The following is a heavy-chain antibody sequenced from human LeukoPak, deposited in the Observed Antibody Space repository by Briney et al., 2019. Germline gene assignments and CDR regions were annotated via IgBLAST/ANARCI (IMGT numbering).Heavy chain of an antibody. CDR3: ARDPPYYDILTGYYDYYYGMDV. CDR1: GFTFSSHG. D-gene: IGHD3-9*01. V-gene: IGHV3-33*01. J-gene: IGHJ6*02. CDR2: IWYDGSNK. Sequence: GGSLRLSCAASGFTFSSHGMHWVRQAPGKGLEWVAVIWYDGSNKYYADSVKGRFTISRDNSKNTLYLQMNSLRAEDTAVYYCARDPPYYDILTGYYDYYYGMDVWGQGTTVTVSS.